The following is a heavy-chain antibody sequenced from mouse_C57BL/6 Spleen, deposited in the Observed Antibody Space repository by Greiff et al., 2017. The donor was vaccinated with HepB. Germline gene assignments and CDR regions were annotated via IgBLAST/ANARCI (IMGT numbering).Heavy chain of an antibody. Sequence: EVMLVESGGGLVKPGGSLKLSCAASGFTFSSYAMSWVRQTPEKRLEWVATISDGGSYTYYPDNVKGRFTISRDNAKNNLYLQMSHLKSEDTAMYYCAREGSGLYYAMDYWGQGTSVTVSS. D-gene: IGHD3-2*02. CDR2: ISDGGSYT. CDR1: GFTFSSYA. CDR3: AREGSGLYYAMDY. V-gene: IGHV5-4*01. J-gene: IGHJ4*01.